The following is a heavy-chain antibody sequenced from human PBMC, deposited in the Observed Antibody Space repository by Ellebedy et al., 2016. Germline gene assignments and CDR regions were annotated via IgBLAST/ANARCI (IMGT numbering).Heavy chain of an antibody. CDR1: GGTFSSYA. J-gene: IGHJ4*02. CDR3: ARDPISQGNREHYDINDY. CDR2: ISAYNGNT. V-gene: IGHV1-18*01. D-gene: IGHD3-9*01. Sequence: ASVKVSXKASGGTFSSYATSWVRQAPGQGLEWMGWISAYNGNTNYAQKLQGRVTMTTDTSTSTAYMELRGLRSDDTAVYYCARDPISQGNREHYDINDYWGQGTLVTVSS.